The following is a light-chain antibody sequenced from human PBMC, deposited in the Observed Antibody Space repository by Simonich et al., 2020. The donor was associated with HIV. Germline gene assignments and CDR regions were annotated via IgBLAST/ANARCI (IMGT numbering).Light chain of an antibody. CDR2: DVN. CDR1: SSYFAAYNY. CDR3: SSYTGSSTWV. V-gene: IGLV2-14*03. Sequence: QSALTQPASVSGSPGQSITISCTGTSSYFAAYNYVSWYQQHPGKAPKLMIYDVNMRPSGVSNRFSASKSGNTASLTISGLQAEDEADYYCSSYTGSSTWVFGGGTKLTLL. J-gene: IGLJ3*02.